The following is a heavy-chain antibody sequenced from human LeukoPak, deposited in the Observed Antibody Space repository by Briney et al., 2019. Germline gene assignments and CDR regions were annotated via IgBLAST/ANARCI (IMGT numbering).Heavy chain of an antibody. J-gene: IGHJ4*02. D-gene: IGHD3-10*01. Sequence: SETLSVTCAVYGGSFSGYYWSWIRQPRGKGLEWIGEINHSGSTNYNPSLKSRVTISVDTSKNQFSLKLSSVTAADTAVYYCARVGRGSFDYWGQGTLVTVSS. V-gene: IGHV4-34*01. CDR1: GGSFSGYY. CDR2: INHSGST. CDR3: ARVGRGSFDY.